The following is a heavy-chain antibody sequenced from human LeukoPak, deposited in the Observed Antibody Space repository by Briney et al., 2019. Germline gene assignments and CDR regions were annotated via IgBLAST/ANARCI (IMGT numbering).Heavy chain of an antibody. J-gene: IGHJ4*02. V-gene: IGHV3-23*01. CDR1: GVTFSKYG. Sequence: GGSLRLSCAASGVTFSKYGMKWVRQAAGMGLEYVSGISRSGDITHYADSVKGRFTISRDNFKNTLYLQMNSLRADDTALYYCATEGFYYWGPGTLVTVSS. CDR3: ATEGFYY. CDR2: ISRSGDIT.